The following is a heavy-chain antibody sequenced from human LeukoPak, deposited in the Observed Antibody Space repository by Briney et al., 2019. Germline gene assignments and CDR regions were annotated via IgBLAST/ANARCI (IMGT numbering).Heavy chain of an antibody. V-gene: IGHV1-18*01. J-gene: IGHJ5*02. CDR1: GYTFTSYG. D-gene: IGHD2-2*01. CDR2: ISAYNGNT. Sequence: VASVKVSCKASGYTFTSYGISWVRQAPGQGLEWMGWISAYNGNTNYAQKFQGRVTMTRNTSISTVYMELSSLRSEDTAVYYCARGVEDIVVVPAATNWFDPWGQGTLVTVSS. CDR3: ARGVEDIVVVPAATNWFDP.